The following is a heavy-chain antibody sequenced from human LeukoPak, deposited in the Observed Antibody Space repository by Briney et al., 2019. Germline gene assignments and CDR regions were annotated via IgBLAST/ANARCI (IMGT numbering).Heavy chain of an antibody. V-gene: IGHV1-69*13. D-gene: IGHD2-8*01. J-gene: IGHJ6*02. CDR3: ASLYCTNGVCYPDYYGMDV. CDR1: GGTFSSYA. CDR2: IIPIFGTA. Sequence: ASVKVSCKASGGTFSSYAISWVRQAPGQGLEWMGGIIPIFGTANYAQKFQGRVTITADESTSTAYMELSSLRSEDTAVYYCASLYCTNGVCYPDYYGMDVWGQGTTVTVSS.